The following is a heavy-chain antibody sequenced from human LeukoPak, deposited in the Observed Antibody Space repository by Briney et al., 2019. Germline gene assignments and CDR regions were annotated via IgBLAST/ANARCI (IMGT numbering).Heavy chain of an antibody. CDR1: GFTFSSHA. CDR2: ISGNGAGT. D-gene: IGHD2-21*02. Sequence: GGSLRLSCTPSGFTFSSHAMSWVRQAPGKGLEWVSGISGNGAGTYYGDSVEGRFTISRDNSKNTLYLQMNSLRAEDTAVYYCAKDLTFIVVVTAIHFDYWGQGTLVTVSS. CDR3: AKDLTFIVVVTAIHFDY. V-gene: IGHV3-23*02. J-gene: IGHJ4*02.